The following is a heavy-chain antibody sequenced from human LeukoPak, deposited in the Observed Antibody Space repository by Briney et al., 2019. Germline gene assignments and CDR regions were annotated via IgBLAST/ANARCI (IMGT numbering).Heavy chain of an antibody. V-gene: IGHV3-7*01. CDR3: ARERYFDWGPSWFYL. D-gene: IGHD3-9*01. Sequence: GGSLSLSCAVSGLTLSSFWMRWARHAPGKGREWVASTKQDGSQKYYVDSVKGRFTISRDNAHNSLYVLINSLRGEDTAVYYCARERYFDWGPSWFYLWGQGSLVTVSS. CDR2: TKQDGSQK. CDR1: GLTLSSFW. J-gene: IGHJ5*02.